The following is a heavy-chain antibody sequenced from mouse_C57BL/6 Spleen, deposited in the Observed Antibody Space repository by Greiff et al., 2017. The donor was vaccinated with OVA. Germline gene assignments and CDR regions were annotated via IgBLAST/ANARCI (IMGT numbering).Heavy chain of an antibody. CDR2: INPNNGGT. J-gene: IGHJ4*01. CDR1: GYTFTDYY. CDR3: ARRGGHITTVVAPYAMDY. D-gene: IGHD1-1*01. Sequence: EVQLQQSGPELVKPGASVKISCKASGYTFTDYYMNWVKQSHGKSLEWIGDINPNNGGTSYNQKFKGKATLTVDKSSSTAYMELRSLTSEDSAVYYCARRGGHITTVVAPYAMDYWGQGTSVTVSS. V-gene: IGHV1-26*01.